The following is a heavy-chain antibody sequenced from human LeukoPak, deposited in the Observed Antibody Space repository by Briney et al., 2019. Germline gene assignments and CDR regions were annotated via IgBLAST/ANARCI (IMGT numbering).Heavy chain of an antibody. V-gene: IGHV3-9*01. CDR2: ISWNSGSI. Sequence: SLRLSCAASGFTFDDYAMHWVRQAPGKGLEWVSGISWNSGSIGYADSVKGRFTISRDNAKNSLYLRMNSLRAEDTALYYCAKDVQWLVRMGAFDIWGQGTMVTVSS. CDR1: GFTFDDYA. J-gene: IGHJ3*02. D-gene: IGHD6-19*01. CDR3: AKDVQWLVRMGAFDI.